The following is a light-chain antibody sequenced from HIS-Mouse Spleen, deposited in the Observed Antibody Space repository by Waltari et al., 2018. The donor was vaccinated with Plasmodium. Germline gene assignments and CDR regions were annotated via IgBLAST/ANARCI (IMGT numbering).Light chain of an antibody. CDR2: AAA. CDR1: QSIRRY. V-gene: IGKV1-39*01. CDR3: QRSHITWT. Sequence: DIQMTQSPSSLSASVEDRVTITCRASQSIRRYLNWYQQKPGKAPKLLIYAAASLQSGVPSKFSGSGSETDFTLTISSLQPEDNASYYCQRSHITWTFGQGTNVEIK. J-gene: IGKJ1*01.